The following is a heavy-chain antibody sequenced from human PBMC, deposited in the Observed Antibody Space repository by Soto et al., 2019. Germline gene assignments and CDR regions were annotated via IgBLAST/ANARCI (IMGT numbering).Heavy chain of an antibody. V-gene: IGHV4-31*03. D-gene: IGHD5-18*01. CDR1: GGSISSAAYY. Sequence: QVRLQESGPGLVKPSQTLSLTCTVSGGSISSAAYYWSWSRQHPGKGLEGIGYVTHSGSTYYNPSLKIRVIISVDTSKNQFSLSLTSVTAADASVYYCAREYTYGSNFFDCWGQGALVTVSS. CDR3: AREYTYGSNFFDC. J-gene: IGHJ4*02. CDR2: VTHSGST.